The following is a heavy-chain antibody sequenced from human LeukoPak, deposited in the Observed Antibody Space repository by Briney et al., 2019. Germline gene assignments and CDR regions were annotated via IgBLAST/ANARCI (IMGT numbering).Heavy chain of an antibody. CDR2: IIPIFGTA. J-gene: IGHJ3*02. CDR3: ARGATTYAFDI. Sequence: ASLKPSCKASGGTFSSYAINWVRQAPGQRLEWMGGIIPIFGTANYAQKFQGRVTITADKSTSTAYMELSSLRSEDTAVYYCARGATTYAFDIWGQGTMVTVSS. D-gene: IGHD4-17*01. CDR1: GGTFSSYA. V-gene: IGHV1-69*06.